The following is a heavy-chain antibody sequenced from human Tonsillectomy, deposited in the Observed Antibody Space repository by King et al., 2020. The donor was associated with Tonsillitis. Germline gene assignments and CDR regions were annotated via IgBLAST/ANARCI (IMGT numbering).Heavy chain of an antibody. J-gene: IGHJ4*02. D-gene: IGHD6-13*01. CDR2: IYSCGST. CDR3: AKGGAAAGAWGRQNGPFEY. Sequence: VQLVESGGGLVQPGGSLRLSCAASGFTVSSNYMSWVRQAPGKGLEWVSVIYSCGSTYYADSVKDRFSISRGSSTNTLYLQLNTLRDEDTAVYYCAKGGAAAGAWGRQNGPFEYWGQGTLVTVSS. CDR1: GFTVSSNY. V-gene: IGHV3-66*01.